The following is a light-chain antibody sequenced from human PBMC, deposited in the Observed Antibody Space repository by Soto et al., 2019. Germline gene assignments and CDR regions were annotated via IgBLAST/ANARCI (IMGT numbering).Light chain of an antibody. CDR3: QQYGSSGT. V-gene: IGKV3-20*01. CDR2: GAS. CDR1: QSVGSR. Sequence: EIVMTQSPDTVSVSPVEGSELSCRASQSVGSRVAWYQQKFGQPPRLLIYGASNRATGIPDRFSGSGSGTDFTLTISRLEPEDFAVYYCQQYGSSGTCGQGTKVDIK. J-gene: IGKJ1*01.